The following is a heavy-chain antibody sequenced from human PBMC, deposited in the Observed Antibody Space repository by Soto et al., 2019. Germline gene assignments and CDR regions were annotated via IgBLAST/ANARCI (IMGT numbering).Heavy chain of an antibody. V-gene: IGHV3-30*18. CDR2: ISYNGNKE. D-gene: IGHD2-2*01. Sequence: LCYVAAGFVDLSSGRHSVRQEPGKGLECRELISYNGNKEFYADSVKGRFAISRDNSKITLYVQRNTLREEDTSVYYCAKDSLGGEVPAALSLDDWGRGTLVTVSS. CDR1: GFVDLSSG. J-gene: IGHJ4*02. CDR3: AKDSLGGEVPAALSLDD.